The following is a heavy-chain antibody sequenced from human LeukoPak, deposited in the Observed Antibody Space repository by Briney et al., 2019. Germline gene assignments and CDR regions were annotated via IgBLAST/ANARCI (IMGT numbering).Heavy chain of an antibody. CDR1: GFTFSSYS. J-gene: IGHJ4*02. V-gene: IGHV3-48*01. D-gene: IGHD6-19*01. CDR2: ISSSSSTI. Sequence: PGGSLRLSCAASGFTFSSYSMNWVRQAPGKGLEWVSYISSSSSTIYYADSVKGRFTISRDNAKNSLYLQMNSLRAEDTAVYYCARAYYSSGWYPGYSDYWGQGTLVTVSS. CDR3: ARAYYSSGWYPGYSDY.